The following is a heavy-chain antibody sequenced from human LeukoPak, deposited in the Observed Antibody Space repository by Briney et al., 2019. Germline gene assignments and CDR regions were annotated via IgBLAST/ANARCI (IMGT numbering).Heavy chain of an antibody. CDR1: GFTFSSYS. V-gene: IGHV3-21*01. CDR2: ISSSSSYI. J-gene: IGHJ3*02. Sequence: KTGGSLRLSCAASGFTFSSYSMNWVRQAPGKGLEWVSSISSSSSYIYYADSVKGRFTIFRDNAKNSLYLQMNSLRAEDTAVYYCARGEYQLLPQNDAFDIWGQGTMVTVSS. CDR3: ARGEYQLLPQNDAFDI. D-gene: IGHD2-2*01.